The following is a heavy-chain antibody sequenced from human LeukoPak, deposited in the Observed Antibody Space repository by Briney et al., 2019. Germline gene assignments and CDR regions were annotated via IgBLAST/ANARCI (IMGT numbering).Heavy chain of an antibody. CDR3: ARGHCSGGRCHSVGYYGMDV. V-gene: IGHV3-74*01. CDR1: GLALSNYW. CDR2: IKSDGTSV. D-gene: IGHD2-15*01. Sequence: GGSLRLSCAASGLALSNYWMHWVRQAPGKGLVWVSRIKSDGTSVNYADSVKGRFNISRDNAKNRLFLQMNSLRAEDTAVYFCARGHCSGGRCHSVGYYGMDVWGQGTTVTVSS. J-gene: IGHJ6*02.